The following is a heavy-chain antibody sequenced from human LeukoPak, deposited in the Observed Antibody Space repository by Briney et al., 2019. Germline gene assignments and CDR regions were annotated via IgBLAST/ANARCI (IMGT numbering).Heavy chain of an antibody. CDR1: GFTFSGYG. Sequence: GGSLRLSCAASGFTFSGYGMSWVRQAPGKGLEWVSAISGSGGSTYYADSVKGRFTISRDNSKNTLYLQMNSLRAEDTAVYYCAKEWFYDSSGYYPSLAFDIWGQGTMVTVSS. V-gene: IGHV3-23*01. CDR3: AKEWFYDSSGYYPSLAFDI. D-gene: IGHD3-22*01. CDR2: ISGSGGST. J-gene: IGHJ3*02.